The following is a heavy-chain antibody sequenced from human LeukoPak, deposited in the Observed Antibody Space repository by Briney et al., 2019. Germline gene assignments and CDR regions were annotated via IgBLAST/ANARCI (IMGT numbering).Heavy chain of an antibody. J-gene: IGHJ6*04. Sequence: GGSLRLSCAASGFTFSSCTMNWARQAPGKGLEWVSSISNSSSYIYYAGSVKGRFTISRGNAKNSLYLQMNSLRAEDTAVYYCAREKQPRYYYGMDVWGKGTTVTVSS. CDR1: GFTFSSCT. D-gene: IGHD6-13*01. CDR2: ISNSSSYI. V-gene: IGHV3-21*01. CDR3: AREKQPRYYYGMDV.